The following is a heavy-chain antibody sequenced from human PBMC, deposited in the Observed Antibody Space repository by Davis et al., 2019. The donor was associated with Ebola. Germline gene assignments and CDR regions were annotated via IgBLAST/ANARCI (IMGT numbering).Heavy chain of an antibody. CDR3: ARDPYYSGSGNYYYYAMDA. D-gene: IGHD3-10*01. V-gene: IGHV3-23*01. CDR2: ISGSGGST. J-gene: IGHJ6*04. Sequence: PGGSLRLSCAASGFTFSSYGMHWVRQAPGKGLEWVSAISGSGGSTYYADSVKGRFTISRDNSKNTLSLQMNSLRAEDTALYYCARDPYYSGSGNYYYYAMDAWGKGTTVTVSS. CDR1: GFTFSSYG.